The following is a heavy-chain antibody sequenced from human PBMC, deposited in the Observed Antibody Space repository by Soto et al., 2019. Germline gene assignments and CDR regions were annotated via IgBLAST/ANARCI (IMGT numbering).Heavy chain of an antibody. D-gene: IGHD2-2*01. CDR2: IDPSDSYT. V-gene: IGHV5-10-1*01. CDR1: GYSFTSYW. CDR3: ARQYCSSTSCYLGMDV. Sequence: SGYSFTSYWISWVRQMPGKGLEWMGRIDPSDSYTNYSPSFQGHVTISADKSISTAYLQWSSLKASDTAMYYCARQYCSSTSCYLGMDVWGQGTTVTVSS. J-gene: IGHJ6*02.